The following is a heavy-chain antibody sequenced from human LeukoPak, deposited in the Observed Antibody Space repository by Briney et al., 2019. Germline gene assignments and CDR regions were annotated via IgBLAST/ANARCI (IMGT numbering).Heavy chain of an antibody. CDR2: IKQDGSET. V-gene: IGHV3-7*05. J-gene: IGHJ4*02. D-gene: IGHD1-26*01. CDR3: ANALGAHYSDY. CDR1: GCTYSNYW. Sequence: GGSLRLSCAASGCTYSNYWMIWLRQAPGKGLEWVANIKQDGSETYYVDSVRGRFSISRDNAKNSLYLQMNSLRAEDTAVYYCANALGAHYSDYWGQGTLVTVSS.